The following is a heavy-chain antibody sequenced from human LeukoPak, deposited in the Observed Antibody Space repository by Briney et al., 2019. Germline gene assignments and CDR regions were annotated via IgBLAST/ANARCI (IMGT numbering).Heavy chain of an antibody. J-gene: IGHJ4*02. CDR3: AKDHALRGYSYGSPTSPFDY. V-gene: IGHV3-30*02. CDR1: GFTFSSYG. CDR2: IWYDGSNK. Sequence: GGSLRLSCAASGFTFSSYGMHWVRQAPGKGLEWVAVIWYDGSNKYYADSVKGRFTISRDNSKNTLYLQMNSLRAEDTAVYYCAKDHALRGYSYGSPTSPFDYWGQGTLVTVSS. D-gene: IGHD5-18*01.